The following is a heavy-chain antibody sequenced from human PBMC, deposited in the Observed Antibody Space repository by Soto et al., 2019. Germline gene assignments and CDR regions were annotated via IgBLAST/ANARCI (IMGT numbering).Heavy chain of an antibody. J-gene: IGHJ4*02. V-gene: IGHV1-18*01. CDR3: ARGTLSYCGGDCFERFDY. Sequence: QVQLVQSGAEVKKPGASVKVSCKASGYTFTSYGISWVRQAPGQGLEWMGWISAYNGNTNYAQKLQGRVTMTTDTXTXTXXMELRSLRSDDTAVYYCARGTLSYCGGDCFERFDYWGQGTLVTVSS. CDR2: ISAYNGNT. CDR1: GYTFTSYG. D-gene: IGHD2-21*02.